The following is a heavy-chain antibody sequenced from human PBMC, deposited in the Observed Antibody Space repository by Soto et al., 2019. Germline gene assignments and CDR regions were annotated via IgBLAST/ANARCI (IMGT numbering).Heavy chain of an antibody. CDR2: IYYSGST. D-gene: IGHD4-17*01. J-gene: IGHJ2*01. Sequence: PSETLSLTCTVSVGSVSSGDYYWSWIRQPPGKGLEWIGYIYYSGSTYYNPSLKSRVTISVDTSKNQFSLKLSSVTAADTAVYYCAREKTDGDYHVGYFDLWGRGTLVTVSS. V-gene: IGHV4-30-4*01. CDR1: VGSVSSGDYY. CDR3: AREKTDGDYHVGYFDL.